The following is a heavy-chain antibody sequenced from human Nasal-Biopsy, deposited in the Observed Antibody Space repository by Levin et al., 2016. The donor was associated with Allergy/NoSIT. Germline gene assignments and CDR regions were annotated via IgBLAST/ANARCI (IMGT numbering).Heavy chain of an antibody. CDR3: ARHLRDWKSGLQPFAV. D-gene: IGHD1-1*01. CDR1: GFSVNKDKVG. Sequence: SGPTLVKPTETLTLTCTVSGFSVNKDKVGVSWIRQPPGKALEWLAHVSSNGGKSYNTSLKSRLTISRDNAKNSLFLHMDSLRAEDTAVYYCARHLRDWKSGLQPFAVWGQGTRVIVSS. V-gene: IGHV2-26*01. J-gene: IGHJ3*01. CDR2: VSSNGGK.